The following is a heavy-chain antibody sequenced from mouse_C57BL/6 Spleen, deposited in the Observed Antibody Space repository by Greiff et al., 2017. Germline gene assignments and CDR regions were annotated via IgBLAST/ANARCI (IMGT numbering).Heavy chain of an antibody. CDR2: IYPRSGNT. Sequence: VQLQQSGAELARPGASVKLSCKASGYTFTSYGISWVKQRTGQGLEWIGEIYPRSGNTYYNEKFKGKATLTADKSSSTTYMELRSLTSEDSAVYFCARRGGDYAMDDWGQGTSVTVSS. CDR1: GYTFTSYG. CDR3: ARRGGDYAMDD. J-gene: IGHJ4*01. V-gene: IGHV1-81*01.